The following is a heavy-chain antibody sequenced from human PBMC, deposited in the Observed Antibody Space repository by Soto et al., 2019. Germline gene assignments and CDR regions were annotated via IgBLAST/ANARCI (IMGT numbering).Heavy chain of an antibody. D-gene: IGHD3-10*01. J-gene: IGHJ6*02. CDR2: ISSTAGRTS. CDR1: GFTFNTYP. CDR3: AKGVLSFHYGMEV. Sequence: GGSLRLSCATSGFTFNTYPMTWARQAPGKGLEWVSSISSTAGRTSSYADSVKGRFAISRDFSDNTVYLQMNNLRVDDTAVYFCAKGVLSFHYGMEVWGQGTTVTVS. V-gene: IGHV3-23*01.